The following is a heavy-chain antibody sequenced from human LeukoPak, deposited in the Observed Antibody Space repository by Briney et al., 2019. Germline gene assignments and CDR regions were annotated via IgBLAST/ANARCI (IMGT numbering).Heavy chain of an antibody. CDR1: GFTFSTYG. Sequence: QTGGSLRLSCAASGFTFSTYGMHWVRQAPGKGLEWVAVIWYDGSNKYYADSVKGRFTISRDNAKNSLYLQMNSLRAEDTAVYYCARADYGEKPYYFDYWGQGTLVTVSS. D-gene: IGHD4-17*01. J-gene: IGHJ4*02. CDR3: ARADYGEKPYYFDY. V-gene: IGHV3-33*03. CDR2: IWYDGSNK.